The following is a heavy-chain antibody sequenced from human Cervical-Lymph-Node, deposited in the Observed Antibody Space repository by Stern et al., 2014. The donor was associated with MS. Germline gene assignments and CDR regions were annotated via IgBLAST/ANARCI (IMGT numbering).Heavy chain of an antibody. D-gene: IGHD2-15*01. CDR1: GYTFTSCD. V-gene: IGHV1-8*01. CDR3: ARGLLGSENAFDI. J-gene: IGHJ3*02. CDR2: INPNSGDT. Sequence: VQLVESGAEVKKPGASVRVSCKATGYTFTSCDINWVRQAPGQGLEWMGWINPNSGDTGFAPKFQGRVTMTRNTPTTTAYMELSSLRSEDTAVYYCARGLLGSENAFDIWGQGTMVTVSS.